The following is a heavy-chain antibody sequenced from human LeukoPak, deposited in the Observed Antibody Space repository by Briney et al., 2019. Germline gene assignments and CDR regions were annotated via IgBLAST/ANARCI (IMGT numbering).Heavy chain of an antibody. CDR1: GFTVNNNH. CDR2: IQSGST. J-gene: IGHJ4*02. D-gene: IGHD6-19*01. V-gene: IGHV3-66*01. Sequence: PGGSLRLSCAASGFTVNNNHMSWVRQAPGKGLEWASLIQSGSTHYADSVKGRFTISRDNSKNTLYLQMNSLRAEDTAVYYCARDRGDTSGWPIIDYWGQGTLATVSS. CDR3: ARDRGDTSGWPIIDY.